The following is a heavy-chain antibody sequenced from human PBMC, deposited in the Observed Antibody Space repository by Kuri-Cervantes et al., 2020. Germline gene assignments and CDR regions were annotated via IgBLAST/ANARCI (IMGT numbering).Heavy chain of an antibody. CDR3: ARGRRTTGGGDY. CDR1: GYSISSGYY. J-gene: IGHJ4*02. Sequence: SQTLSLTCAVSGYSISSGYYWGWIRQPPGKGLEWIGYIYYSGSTNYNPSLKSRVTISVGTSKNQFSLKLSSVTAADTAVYYCARGRRTTGGGDYWGQGTLVTVSS. D-gene: IGHD2/OR15-2a*01. V-gene: IGHV4-38-2*01. CDR2: IYYSGST.